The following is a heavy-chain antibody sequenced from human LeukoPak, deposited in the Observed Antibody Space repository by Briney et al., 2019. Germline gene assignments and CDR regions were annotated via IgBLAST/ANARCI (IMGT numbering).Heavy chain of an antibody. CDR1: GFTFSSYS. V-gene: IGHV3-21*01. Sequence: GGSLRLSCAASGFTFSSYSMTWVRQAPGKGLEWVSSISSSSSYIYYADSVKGRFTIFRDNAKHSLYLQMNSLRAEDTAVYFRXRAHVAAGLAFDIWGQGTMVTVSS. CDR2: ISSSSSYI. D-gene: IGHD6-25*01. CDR3: XRAHVAAGLAFDI. J-gene: IGHJ3*02.